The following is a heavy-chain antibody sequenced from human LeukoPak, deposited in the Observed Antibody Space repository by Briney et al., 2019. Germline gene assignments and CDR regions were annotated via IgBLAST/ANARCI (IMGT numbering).Heavy chain of an antibody. J-gene: IGHJ3*02. CDR2: VYTRGNT. Sequence: SETLSLTCTVSGGSMSSYYLSWIRQPAGKGLEWIGRVYTRGNTNYNPSLKRRATMSVDTSKNQFSLKLTSVTAADTAVYYCARGLSHSKDIWGQGTMVTVSS. CDR1: GGSMSSYY. V-gene: IGHV4-4*07. CDR3: ARGLSHSKDI.